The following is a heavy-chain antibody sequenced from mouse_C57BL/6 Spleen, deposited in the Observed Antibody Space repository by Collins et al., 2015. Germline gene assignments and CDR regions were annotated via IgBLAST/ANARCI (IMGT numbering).Heavy chain of an antibody. CDR1: GYAFSSYW. D-gene: IGHD3-2*02. V-gene: IGHV1-80*01. CDR3: ARPDSSGYVDY. J-gene: IGHJ2*01. Sequence: QVQLQQSGAELVKPGASVKISCKASGYAFSSYWMNWVKQRPGKGLEWIGQIYPGDGDTNYNGKFKGKATLTADKSSSTAYMQLSSLTSEDSAVYFCARPDSSGYVDYWGQGTTLTVSS. CDR2: IYPGDGDT.